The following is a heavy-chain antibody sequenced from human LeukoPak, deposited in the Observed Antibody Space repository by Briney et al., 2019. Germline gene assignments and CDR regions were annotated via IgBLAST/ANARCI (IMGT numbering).Heavy chain of an antibody. CDR1: GGSFSGYY. CDR3: ASQPDYYGSGSYYRYYYYYMDV. CDR2: INHSGST. V-gene: IGHV4-34*01. Sequence: SETLSLTCAVYGGSFSGYYWSWTRQPPGKGLEWIGEINHSGSTNYNPSLKSRVTISVDKSKNQFSLKLSSVTAADTAVYYCASQPDYYGSGSYYRYYYYYMDVWGKGTTVTVSS. D-gene: IGHD3-10*01. J-gene: IGHJ6*03.